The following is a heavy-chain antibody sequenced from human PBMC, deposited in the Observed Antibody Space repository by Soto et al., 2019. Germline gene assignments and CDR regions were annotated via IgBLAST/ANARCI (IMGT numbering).Heavy chain of an antibody. CDR3: ARAYGDLDV. V-gene: IGHV1-8*01. J-gene: IGHJ6*02. D-gene: IGHD2-21*01. Sequence: QVQLVQSGAEVKKPGASVKVSCKASGYTFSSYDINWVRQATGQGLEWMGWMNPKSGYTGYAQKFQGRVTMTRDTSICTAYMEVGSLRSEDTAIYYCARAYGDLDVWGQGTTVTVSS. CDR2: MNPKSGYT. CDR1: GYTFSSYD.